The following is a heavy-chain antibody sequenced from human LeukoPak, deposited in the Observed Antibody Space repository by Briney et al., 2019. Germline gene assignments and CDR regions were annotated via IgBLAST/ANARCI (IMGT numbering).Heavy chain of an antibody. Sequence: GGSLRLSCAASGFTFSSYGMHWVRQAPGKGLEWVAFIRYDGSNKYYADSVKGRSTISRDNSKNTLYLQMNSLRAEDTAVYYCAKDSPTRYCSSTSCYFSWGQGTLVTVSS. V-gene: IGHV3-30*02. J-gene: IGHJ5*02. D-gene: IGHD2-2*01. CDR3: AKDSPTRYCSSTSCYFS. CDR2: IRYDGSNK. CDR1: GFTFSSYG.